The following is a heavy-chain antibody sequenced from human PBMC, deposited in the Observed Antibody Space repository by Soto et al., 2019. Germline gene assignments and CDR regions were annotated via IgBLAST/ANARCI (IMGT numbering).Heavy chain of an antibody. CDR2: IYYSGST. V-gene: IGHV4-59*08. CDR3: ARLQRGTTGAMDV. J-gene: IGHJ6*02. CDR1: GGSISSYY. Sequence: SEPLSLTCTVAGGSISSYYWSWIRQPPGKGLEWIGYIYYSGSTNYNPSLKSRVTISVDTSKNQFSLKLSSVTAADTAVYYCARLQRGTTGAMDVWGQGTTVTVSS. D-gene: IGHD1-1*01.